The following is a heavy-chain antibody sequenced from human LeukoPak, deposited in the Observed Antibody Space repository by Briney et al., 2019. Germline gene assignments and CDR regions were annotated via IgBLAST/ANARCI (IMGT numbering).Heavy chain of an antibody. CDR2: ISGSGGST. Sequence: GGSLRLSCAASGFTFSSYAMSWVRQAPGKGLEWVSAISGSGGSTYYADSVKGRFTISRDNPKNTLYLQMNSLRAEDTAVYYCAKAPVATISFDYWGQGTLVTVSS. CDR3: AKAPVATISFDY. D-gene: IGHD5-12*01. J-gene: IGHJ4*02. CDR1: GFTFSSYA. V-gene: IGHV3-23*01.